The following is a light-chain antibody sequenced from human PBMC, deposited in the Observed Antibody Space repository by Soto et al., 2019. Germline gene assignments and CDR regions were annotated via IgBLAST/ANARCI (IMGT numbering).Light chain of an antibody. J-gene: IGKJ5*01. V-gene: IGKV3-11*01. Sequence: IVLTQSPATLCLSPGKRASLSCRASQNISNYLIWSQQKPGPAPSLLLYYVSHRSPGIPARFSGSGSGTDFTLTISRLEPEDVALYFCQQYGYSPITFGQGTRLEIK. CDR2: YVS. CDR1: QNISNY. CDR3: QQYGYSPIT.